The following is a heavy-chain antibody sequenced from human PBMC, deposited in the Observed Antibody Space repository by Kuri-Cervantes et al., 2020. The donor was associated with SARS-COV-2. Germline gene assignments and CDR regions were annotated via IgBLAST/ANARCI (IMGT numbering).Heavy chain of an antibody. J-gene: IGHJ6*02. V-gene: IGHV3-7*01. Sequence: LSLTCASSGFTFSSYWMSWVHQAPGKGLEWVANIKQDGSEKYYVDSAKGRFTIYRDNAKNSLYLQMNSLRAEDTSVYYCASRIAAAGTGEEEDYYYYGMDVWGQGTTVTVSS. CDR1: GFTFSSYW. CDR3: ASRIAAAGTGEEEDYYYYGMDV. CDR2: IKQDGSEK. D-gene: IGHD6-13*01.